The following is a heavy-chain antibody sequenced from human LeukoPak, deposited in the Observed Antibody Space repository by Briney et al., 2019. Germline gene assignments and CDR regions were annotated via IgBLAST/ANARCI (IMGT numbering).Heavy chain of an antibody. CDR2: IYYSGTT. CDR1: GGSISSSSYS. D-gene: IGHD3-3*01. V-gene: IGHV4-39*01. Sequence: SETLSLTCTVSGGSISSSSYSWGWIRQPPGKGLEWFGSIYYSGTTYYNPSLKSPITISVDTSKIQFSLKLSSVAATDTAVYFCARLRFDFWSGYTHPYFDYWGQGTLVTVSS. CDR3: ARLRFDFWSGYTHPYFDY. J-gene: IGHJ4*02.